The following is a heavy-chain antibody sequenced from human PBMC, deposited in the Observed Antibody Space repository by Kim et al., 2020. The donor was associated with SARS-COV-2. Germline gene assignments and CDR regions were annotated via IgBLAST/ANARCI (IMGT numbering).Heavy chain of an antibody. Sequence: GGSLRLSCRTSGFAFSSHAMMWVRQTPEKGLEWVATIDGPTTNTHYPDSVKGRFTISRDNSQNTVYLHMSGLKAEDTAIYYCATWLQSHFDYWGQGTLVT. J-gene: IGHJ4*02. CDR2: IDGPTTNT. CDR1: GFAFSSHA. CDR3: ATWLQSHFDY. V-gene: IGHV3-23*01. D-gene: IGHD5-12*01.